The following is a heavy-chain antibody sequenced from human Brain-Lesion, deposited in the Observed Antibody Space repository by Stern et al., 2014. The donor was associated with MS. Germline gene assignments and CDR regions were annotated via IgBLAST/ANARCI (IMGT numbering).Heavy chain of an antibody. CDR1: GFSFGDYA. Sequence: EVQLVESGGGLIEPGRSLRLSCTASGFSFGDYAINWLRQAPGKGLEWVGFIRSKVYGGAAEYAASVKGRFTISRDESKSIAYLQVNGLKTEDTAVYYCTRDRLDYGYSYFDYWGQGTLVTVSS. CDR3: TRDRLDYGYSYFDY. CDR2: IRSKVYGGAA. J-gene: IGHJ4*02. D-gene: IGHD4-17*01. V-gene: IGHV3-49*03.